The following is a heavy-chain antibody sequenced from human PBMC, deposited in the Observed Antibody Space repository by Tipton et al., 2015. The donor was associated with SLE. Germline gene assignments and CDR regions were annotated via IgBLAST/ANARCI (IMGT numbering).Heavy chain of an antibody. CDR2: INHSGST. V-gene: IGHV4-34*01. J-gene: IGHJ3*02. CDR3: ARKRNGMGI. CDR1: GGSFSGYY. Sequence: TLSLTCAVYGGSFSGYYWSWIRQPPGKGLEWIGEINHSGSTNYNPSLKSRVTISVDTSKNQFSLKLRSLTAADTAVYYCARKRNGMGIWGQGTMVTVSS. D-gene: IGHD5-24*01.